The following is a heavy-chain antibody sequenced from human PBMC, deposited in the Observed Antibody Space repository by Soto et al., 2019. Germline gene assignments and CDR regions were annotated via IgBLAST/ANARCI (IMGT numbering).Heavy chain of an antibody. CDR2: INGGTGQT. CDR3: ARGKGMEENYYYYGLDI. J-gene: IGHJ6*02. V-gene: IGHV1-3*01. D-gene: IGHD1-1*01. CDR1: GYSFSTYA. Sequence: GSVKVSCKASGYSFSTYAMHCVGQARLGGLEWMGWINGGTGQTKYSQRFQDRVTITRDASASTAHMELSSLKSEDTAVYYCARGKGMEENYYYYGLDIWGQGTTVTVSS.